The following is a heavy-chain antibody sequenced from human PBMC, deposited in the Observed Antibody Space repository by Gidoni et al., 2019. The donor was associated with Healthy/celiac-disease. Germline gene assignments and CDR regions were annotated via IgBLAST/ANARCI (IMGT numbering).Heavy chain of an antibody. CDR1: GFTFSSYS. CDR2: ISSSSSYI. V-gene: IGHV3-21*02. D-gene: IGHD3-10*01. Sequence: EVQLVQTGGGLVKHGGSLRPSCAAAGFTFSSYSMNWVRQAPGKGLEWVSSISSSSSYIYYADSVKGRFTIARYNCKNSLYLQMNSLRAEDTAVYYCARDDDGSGFNWGQGTLVTVSS. J-gene: IGHJ4*02. CDR3: ARDDDGSGFN.